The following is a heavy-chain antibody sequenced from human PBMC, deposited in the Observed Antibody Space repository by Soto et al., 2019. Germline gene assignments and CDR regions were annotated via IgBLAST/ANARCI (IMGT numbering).Heavy chain of an antibody. J-gene: IGHJ6*01. D-gene: IGHD2-21*01. CDR3: ARDVPDTSLFFYYYGMDV. CDR1: GYSFTSYG. CDR2: ISTDNGNT. Sequence: QVHLVQSGAEVRKPGASVKVSCKASGYSFTSYGISWVRQAPGQGLEWMGWISTDNGNTNNAHNPQGRVSMTINASTSTDYMDLRSLGSDDTAVYYCARDVPDTSLFFYYYGMDVWGQGTTVTVSS. V-gene: IGHV1-18*01.